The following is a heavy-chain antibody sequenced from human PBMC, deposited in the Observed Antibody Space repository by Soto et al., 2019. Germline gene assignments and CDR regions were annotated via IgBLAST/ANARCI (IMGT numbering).Heavy chain of an antibody. CDR3: ARGGVATINYGMDV. J-gene: IGHJ6*02. CDR2: INPNSGGT. CDR1: GYTFTGYY. Sequence: AASVKVSCKASGYTFTGYYMHWVRQAPGQGLEWMGWINPNSGGTNYAQKFQGWVAMTRDTSISTAYMELSRLRSDDTAVYYCARGGVATINYGMDVWGQGTTVTVSS. V-gene: IGHV1-2*04. D-gene: IGHD5-12*01.